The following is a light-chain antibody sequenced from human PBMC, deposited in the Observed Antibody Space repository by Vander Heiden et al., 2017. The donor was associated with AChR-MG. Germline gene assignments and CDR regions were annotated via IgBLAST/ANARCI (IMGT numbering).Light chain of an antibody. CDR2: GAS. Sequence: EIVLTQSPGTLSLSPGERATLSCRASQSVTSDYLAWYQQKPGQAPSLLIYGASSMATGIPDRCSGSGSGTDFTLTSSRLEPEDFAVYFCQQYGSSPWTFGQGTKVEIK. CDR3: QQYGSSPWT. J-gene: IGKJ1*01. V-gene: IGKV3-20*01. CDR1: QSVTSDY.